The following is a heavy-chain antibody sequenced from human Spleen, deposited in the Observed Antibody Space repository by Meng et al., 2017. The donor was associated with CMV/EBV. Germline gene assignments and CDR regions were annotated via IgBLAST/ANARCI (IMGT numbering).Heavy chain of an antibody. CDR1: GFTFTSYS. J-gene: IGHJ1*01. Sequence: GESLKISCAASGFTFTSYSMNWVRQAPGKGLEWVSSITSRSTKYYADSVKGRFTISRDNAKNSLYLQMNSLRAEDTAVYYCARAGSCSSTSCYTIQHWGQGTLVTVSS. D-gene: IGHD2-2*02. V-gene: IGHV3-69-1*01. CDR3: ARAGSCSSTSCYTIQH. CDR2: ITSRSTK.